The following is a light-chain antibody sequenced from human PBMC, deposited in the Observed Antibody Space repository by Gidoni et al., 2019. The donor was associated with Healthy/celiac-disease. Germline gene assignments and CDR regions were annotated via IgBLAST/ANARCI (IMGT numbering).Light chain of an antibody. CDR1: SSNIGAGYD. CDR2: GNS. CDR3: QSYDSSLSGPNWV. Sequence: QSVMTPPPPVSGAPGQRVTIACTGISSNIGAGYDVHWYQQLPGTAPNLLIYGNSNRPSGVPDRFSGSKSGTSASLAITGLQAEDEADYYCQSYDSSLSGPNWVFGGGTKLTVL. J-gene: IGLJ3*02. V-gene: IGLV1-40*01.